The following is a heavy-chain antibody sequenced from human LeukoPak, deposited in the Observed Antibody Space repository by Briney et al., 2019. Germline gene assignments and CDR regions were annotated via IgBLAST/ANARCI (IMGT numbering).Heavy chain of an antibody. V-gene: IGHV3-7*01. D-gene: IGHD2-8*02. CDR1: RFTFISYW. CDR2: IKQDGNEK. CDR3: ASLSYGRLYCYFDY. Sequence: GGSQRLSCAAPRFTFISYWMSSARQPERKGLEWEDNIKQDGNEKYYVVSVTGRFPISRDNAKNSLYLQMNSLRAEDTSVYYCASLSYGRLYCYFDYWGQGTLVTVSS. J-gene: IGHJ4*02.